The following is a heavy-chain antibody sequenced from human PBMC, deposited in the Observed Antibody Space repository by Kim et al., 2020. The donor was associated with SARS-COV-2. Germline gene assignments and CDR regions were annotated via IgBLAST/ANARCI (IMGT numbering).Heavy chain of an antibody. Sequence: NHHGSTQYTPSLKSRVTISVDTSKNQFSLKLSSVTAADTAVYYCARGNHYWGQGTLVTVSS. V-gene: IGHV4-34*01. CDR3: ARGNHY. J-gene: IGHJ4*02. CDR2: NHHGST.